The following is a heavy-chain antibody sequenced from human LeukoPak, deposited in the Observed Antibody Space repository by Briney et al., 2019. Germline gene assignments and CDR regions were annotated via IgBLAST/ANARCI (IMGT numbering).Heavy chain of an antibody. CDR1: GGSISSYY. J-gene: IGHJ3*02. CDR2: IYYSGST. Sequence: SETLSLTCTVSGGSISSYYWSWIRQPPGKGLEWIGYIYYSGSTNYNPSLKSRVTISVDTSKNQFSLKLSSVTAADTAVYYCARDYYDGSGYYYGDAFDIWGQGTMVTVSS. CDR3: ARDYYDGSGYYYGDAFDI. V-gene: IGHV4-59*01. D-gene: IGHD3-22*01.